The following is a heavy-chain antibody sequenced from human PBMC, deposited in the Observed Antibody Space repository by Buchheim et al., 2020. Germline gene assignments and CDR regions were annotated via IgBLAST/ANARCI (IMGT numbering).Heavy chain of an antibody. V-gene: IGHV3-23*01. CDR3: AKGRLGYCSGGSCYLYYFDY. CDR2: ISGSGGST. J-gene: IGHJ4*02. CDR1: GFTFSSYA. D-gene: IGHD2-15*01. Sequence: EVQLLESGGGLVQPGGSLRLSCAASGFTFSSYAMSWVRQAPGKGLEWVSAISGSGGSTYYAASVKGRFTISRDNSQNTLFLQMNSLRAEDTAVYYCAKGRLGYCSGGSCYLYYFDYWGQGTL.